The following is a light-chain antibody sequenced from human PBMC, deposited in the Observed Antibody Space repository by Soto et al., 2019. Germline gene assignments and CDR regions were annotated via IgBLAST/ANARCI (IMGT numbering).Light chain of an antibody. CDR1: ASDIGAYNF. CDR3: TSFAGSDKLI. CDR2: EVY. V-gene: IGLV2-8*01. Sequence: QSALTQPPSASGSPGQSATISCTGAASDIGAYNFVSWYQQYPGKAPKLMIYEVYKRPSGVPDRFSGSKSGNTASLTVSGLQAEDEADYYCTSFAGSDKLIFGGGTKVTVL. J-gene: IGLJ2*01.